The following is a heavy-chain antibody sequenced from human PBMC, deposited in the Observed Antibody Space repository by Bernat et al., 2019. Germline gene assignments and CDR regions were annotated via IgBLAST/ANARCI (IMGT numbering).Heavy chain of an antibody. CDR1: GFTFSSYG. D-gene: IGHD1-26*01. Sequence: QVQLVESGGGVVQPGRSLRLSCAASGFTFSSYGMHWVRQAPGKGLEWVAVIWYDGSNKYYADSVQGRFTISRDNSKNTLYLQMNSLRAEDTAVYYCARNSGSYYGVDYWGQGTLVTVSS. J-gene: IGHJ4*02. V-gene: IGHV3-33*01. CDR2: IWYDGSNK. CDR3: ARNSGSYYGVDY.